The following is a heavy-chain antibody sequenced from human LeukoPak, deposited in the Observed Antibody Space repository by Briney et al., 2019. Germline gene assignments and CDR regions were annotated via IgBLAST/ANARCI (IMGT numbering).Heavy chain of an antibody. CDR1: GYTCTSYD. J-gene: IGHJ1*01. CDR2: MNPNSGNT. Sequence: GASVKVSCKASGYTCTSYDINWVRQATGQGLEWMGWMNPNSGNTGYAQKFQGRVTVTRNTSISTAYMELSSLRSEDTAVYYCARVGEVAVAGTTAEYFQHWGQGTLVTVSS. D-gene: IGHD6-19*01. CDR3: ARVGEVAVAGTTAEYFQH. V-gene: IGHV1-8*01.